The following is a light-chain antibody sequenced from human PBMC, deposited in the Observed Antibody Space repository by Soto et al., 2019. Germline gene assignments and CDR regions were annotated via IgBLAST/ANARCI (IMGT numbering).Light chain of an antibody. J-gene: IGKJ2*01. CDR2: GIF. CDR1: QSLKTNF. CDR3: QHYDGSPRT. V-gene: IGKV3-20*01. Sequence: TVLTQSPGTVFLSPGERATLYCRTSQSLKTNFLAWYQQRPVQAPRLLIYGIFNRAAGVPGGFSGSGSGTDFTLAINGLEPEDSAVYYCQHYDGSPRTFGLGTKVEVK.